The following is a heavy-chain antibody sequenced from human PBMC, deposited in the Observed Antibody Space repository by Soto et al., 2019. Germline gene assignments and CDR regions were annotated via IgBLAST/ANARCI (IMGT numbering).Heavy chain of an antibody. CDR1: GYTFTSYG. CDR2: ISAYNGNT. D-gene: IGHD3-16*02. Sequence: ASVKVSCKASGYTFTSYGISWVRQAPGQGLEWMGWISAYNGNTNYAQKLQGRVTMTTDTSTSTAYMELRSLRSDDTAVYYCARPLGELSFEEGAYYYYYYGMDVWGQGTTVTVSS. V-gene: IGHV1-18*01. CDR3: ARPLGELSFEEGAYYYYYYGMDV. J-gene: IGHJ6*02.